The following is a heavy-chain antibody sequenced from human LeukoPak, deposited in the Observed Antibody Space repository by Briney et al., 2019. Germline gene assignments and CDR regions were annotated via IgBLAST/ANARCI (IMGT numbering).Heavy chain of an antibody. CDR3: ARGGYSSSWYHFDY. CDR2: IYSGGTT. D-gene: IGHD6-13*01. Sequence: GGSLRLSCAASGFTVSSNYMSWARQAPGKGLEWVSVIYSGGTTNYADSVKGRFTISRDNSKNTLFLQMNSLRAEDTAVYYCARGGYSSSWYHFDYWGQGTLVTVSS. CDR1: GFTVSSNY. J-gene: IGHJ4*02. V-gene: IGHV3-53*01.